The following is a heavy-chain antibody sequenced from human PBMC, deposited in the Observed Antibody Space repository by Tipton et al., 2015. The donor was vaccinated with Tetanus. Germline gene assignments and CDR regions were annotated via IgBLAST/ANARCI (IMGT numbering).Heavy chain of an antibody. Sequence: TLSLTCNVSGGLITTGGYSWGWIRQPPGQGLEWLGYIYQTDSTYYNPSVRSRLTPSLQRSKNQVSLKLSSVTAADTAVYYCVRGRGLGAYSFGFEYWGRGALVTVSS. CDR1: GGLITTGGYS. D-gene: IGHD5-12*01. V-gene: IGHV4-30-2*01. CDR3: VRGRGLGAYSFGFEY. CDR2: IYQTDST. J-gene: IGHJ4*02.